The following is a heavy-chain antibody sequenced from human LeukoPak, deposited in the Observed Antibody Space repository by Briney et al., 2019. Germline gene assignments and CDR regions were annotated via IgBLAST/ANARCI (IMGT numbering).Heavy chain of an antibody. CDR1: GGSISSSNW. Sequence: SGTLSLTCAVSGGSISSSNWWSWVRQPPGKGLEWIGEIYHSGSTNYNPSLKSRVTLSVDKSKNQLSLRLSSVTAADTAVYYCARRRSGGPFAVRVGFDYWGQGTLVTVSS. J-gene: IGHJ4*02. CDR2: IYHSGST. V-gene: IGHV4-4*02. D-gene: IGHD2-15*01. CDR3: ARRRSGGPFAVRVGFDY.